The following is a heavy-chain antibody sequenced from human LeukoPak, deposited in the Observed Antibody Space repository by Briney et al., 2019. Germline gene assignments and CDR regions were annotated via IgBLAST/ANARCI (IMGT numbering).Heavy chain of an antibody. CDR3: AKTPGYYDSSGYPMYYFDY. V-gene: IGHV3-23*01. J-gene: IGHJ4*02. D-gene: IGHD3-22*01. CDR1: GFIFSAYA. CDR2: ISGSGGST. Sequence: GGSLRLSCATSGFIFSAYALSWVRQAPGKGLEWVSAISGSGGSTYYADSVKGRFTISRDNSKNTLYLQMNSLRAEDTAVYYCAKTPGYYDSSGYPMYYFDYWGQGTLVTVSS.